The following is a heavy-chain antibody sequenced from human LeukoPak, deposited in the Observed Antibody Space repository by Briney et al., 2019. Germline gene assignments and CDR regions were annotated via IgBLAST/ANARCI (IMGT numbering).Heavy chain of an antibody. CDR1: GFIFSSYS. Sequence: GGSLRLSCAASGFIFSSYSMNWVRQAPGKGLEWVSSISSSSSYIYYADSVKGRFTISRDNAKNSLYLQMNSLRAEDTAVYYCARDSHAWVVTRNDAFDIWGQGTMVTVSS. CDR3: ARDSHAWVVTRNDAFDI. V-gene: IGHV3-21*01. D-gene: IGHD2-21*02. J-gene: IGHJ3*02. CDR2: ISSSSSYI.